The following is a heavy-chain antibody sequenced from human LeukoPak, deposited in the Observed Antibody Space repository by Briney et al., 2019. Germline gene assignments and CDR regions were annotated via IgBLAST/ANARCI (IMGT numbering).Heavy chain of an antibody. CDR2: IYYSGST. CDR1: GGSISSYY. D-gene: IGHD3-9*01. Sequence: SETLSLTCTVSGGSISSYYWSWIRQPPGKGLEWIGYIYYSGSTNYNPSLKSRVTISVDTSKNQFSLKLSSVTAADTAVYYCARGLTDILTGYSSYYFDYWGQGTLVTVSS. J-gene: IGHJ4*02. V-gene: IGHV4-59*12. CDR3: ARGLTDILTGYSSYYFDY.